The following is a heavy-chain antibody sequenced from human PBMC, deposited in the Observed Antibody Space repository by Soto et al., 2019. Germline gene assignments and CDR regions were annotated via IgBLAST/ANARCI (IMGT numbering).Heavy chain of an antibody. CDR1: GFTFSSYA. Sequence: PGGSLRLSCAASGFTFSSYAMHWVRQAPGKGLEWVAVISYDGSNKYYADSVKGRFTISRDNSKNTLYLQMNSLRAEDTAVYYCAREDYDSIFPLFDYWGQGTLVTVSS. V-gene: IGHV3-30-3*01. D-gene: IGHD3-22*01. CDR2: ISYDGSNK. J-gene: IGHJ4*02. CDR3: AREDYDSIFPLFDY.